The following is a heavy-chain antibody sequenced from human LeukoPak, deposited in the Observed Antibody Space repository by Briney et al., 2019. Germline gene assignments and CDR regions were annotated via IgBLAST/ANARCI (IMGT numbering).Heavy chain of an antibody. CDR1: GFTFRSYA. D-gene: IGHD4-17*01. Sequence: GGSLRLSCAASGFTFRSYAMSWVRQAPGKGLEWVSAISGSGGSTYYADSVKGRFTISRDNSKNTLYLQMNSLRAEDTAVYYCAKDRNGDYVFSWFDPWGQGTLVTVSS. V-gene: IGHV3-23*01. CDR2: ISGSGGST. CDR3: AKDRNGDYVFSWFDP. J-gene: IGHJ5*02.